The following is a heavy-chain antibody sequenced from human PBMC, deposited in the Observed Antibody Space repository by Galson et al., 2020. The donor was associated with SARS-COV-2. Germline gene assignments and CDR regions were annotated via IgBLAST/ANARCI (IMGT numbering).Heavy chain of an antibody. V-gene: IGHV1-24*01. CDR1: GYTLTELS. Sequence: ASVKVSCKVSGYTLTELSMHRVRQAPGKGLEWMGGFDPEDGETIYAQKFQGRVTMTEDTSTDTAYMELSSLRSEDTAVYYCATAPPLYSSSSGNWFDPWGQGTLVTVSS. D-gene: IGHD6-6*01. CDR3: ATAPPLYSSSSGNWFDP. J-gene: IGHJ5*02. CDR2: FDPEDGET.